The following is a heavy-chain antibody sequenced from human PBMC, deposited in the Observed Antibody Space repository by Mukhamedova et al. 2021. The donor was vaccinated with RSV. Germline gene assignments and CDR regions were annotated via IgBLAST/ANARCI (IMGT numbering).Heavy chain of an antibody. D-gene: IGHD2-2*02. CDR3: ASNDVEYQLLYYFDY. Sequence: STSGIHWVRQAPGKGLEWVALISYDGTIKDYTDSVKGRFTISRDKSKNTVFLQMNSLSAEDTAVYYCASNDVEYQLLYYFDYWGK. V-gene: IGHV3-30-3*01. J-gene: IGHJ4*02. CDR1: STSG. CDR2: ISYDGTIK.